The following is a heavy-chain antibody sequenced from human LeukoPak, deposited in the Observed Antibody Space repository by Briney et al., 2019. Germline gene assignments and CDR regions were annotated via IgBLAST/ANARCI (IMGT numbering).Heavy chain of an antibody. CDR3: GLRSGYYTGYYYYMDV. Sequence: SVKVSCKASGGTFSSYAISWVRQAPGQGLEWMGGIIPIFGTANYAQKFQGRVTITADKSTSTAYMELSSLRSEDTAVYYCGLRSGYYTGYYYYMDVWGKGTTVTVSS. CDR1: GGTFSSYA. D-gene: IGHD3-3*01. J-gene: IGHJ6*03. V-gene: IGHV1-69*06. CDR2: IIPIFGTA.